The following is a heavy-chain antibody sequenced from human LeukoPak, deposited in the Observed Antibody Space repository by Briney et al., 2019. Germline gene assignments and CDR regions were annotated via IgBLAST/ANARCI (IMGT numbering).Heavy chain of an antibody. CDR3: AKSIGYGLIDI. D-gene: IGHD3-10*01. V-gene: IGHV4-39*07. Sequence: SETLSLACTVSSASISNRGYYWAWIRQPPGKALEWIGNIFYSGSTYYSPSLKSRVTISLDTSRNQFSLKLNSVTAAGTAVYYCAKSIGYGLIDIWGQGTMVTVSS. CDR1: SASISNRGYY. J-gene: IGHJ3*02. CDR2: IFYSGST.